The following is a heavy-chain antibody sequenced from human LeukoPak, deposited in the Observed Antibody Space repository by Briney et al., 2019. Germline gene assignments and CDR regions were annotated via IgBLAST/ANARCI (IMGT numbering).Heavy chain of an antibody. CDR2: ISGSSYI. Sequence: PGGSLRLSCAASGFTFSSYSMNWVRQAPGKGLGWVSSISGSSYIYYADSVKGRFTISRDNAKNSLYLQMNSLRAEDTAVYYCARDLSHNWNYDYWGQGTLVTVSS. CDR1: GFTFSSYS. V-gene: IGHV3-21*01. CDR3: ARDLSHNWNYDY. D-gene: IGHD1-7*01. J-gene: IGHJ4*02.